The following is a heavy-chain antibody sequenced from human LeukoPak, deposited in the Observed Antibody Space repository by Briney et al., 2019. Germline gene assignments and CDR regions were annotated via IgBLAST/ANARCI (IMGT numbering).Heavy chain of an antibody. Sequence: ASVKVSCKASGGTFSSYAISWVRQAPGQGLEWMGGIIPIFGTANYAQKFQGGVTITADESTSTAYMELSSLRSEDTAVYYCAREPFLGYCSSTSCRYGMDVWGQGTTVTVSS. J-gene: IGHJ6*02. D-gene: IGHD2-2*01. V-gene: IGHV1-69*13. CDR1: GGTFSSYA. CDR3: AREPFLGYCSSTSCRYGMDV. CDR2: IIPIFGTA.